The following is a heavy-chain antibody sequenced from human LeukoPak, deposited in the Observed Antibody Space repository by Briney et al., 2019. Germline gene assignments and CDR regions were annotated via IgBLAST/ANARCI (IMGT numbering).Heavy chain of an antibody. Sequence: PSETLSLTCTVSGGSISSYYWSWIRQPPGKGLEWIGYLYYSGSTNYNPSLKSRVTISVDTSKNQFSLKLSSVTAADTAVYYCARAEQWLSMFDLWGRGTLVTVSS. J-gene: IGHJ2*01. CDR2: LYYSGST. CDR1: GGSISSYY. V-gene: IGHV4-59*01. CDR3: ARAEQWLSMFDL. D-gene: IGHD6-19*01.